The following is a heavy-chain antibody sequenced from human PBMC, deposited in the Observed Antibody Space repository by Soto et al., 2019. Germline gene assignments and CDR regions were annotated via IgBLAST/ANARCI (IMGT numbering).Heavy chain of an antibody. Sequence: EVQLLESGGGVVQPGGSLRLSCAASGFTFSSYAMSWVRQAPGKGLEWVSAISGSGGSTYYADSVKGRFTISRDNSKNKLYLQMNTLRAEDTAVYYCEKGYGDYEIHFDYWSRGTLVTVSS. CDR2: ISGSGGST. D-gene: IGHD4-17*01. J-gene: IGHJ4*02. V-gene: IGHV3-23*01. CDR1: GFTFSSYA. CDR3: EKGYGDYEIHFDY.